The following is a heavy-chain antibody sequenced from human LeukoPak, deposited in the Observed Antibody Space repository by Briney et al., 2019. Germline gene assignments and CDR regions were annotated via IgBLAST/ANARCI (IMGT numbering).Heavy chain of an antibody. Sequence: GGSLRLSCAASGFTFSSYAMSWVRQAPGKGLEWVSAISGSGGSTYYADSVKGRFTISRDNSKNTLYLQMNSLRAEDTAVYYCARARSVDTSFDYWGQGTLVTVSS. J-gene: IGHJ4*02. D-gene: IGHD5-18*01. CDR2: ISGSGGST. CDR3: ARARSVDTSFDY. CDR1: GFTFSSYA. V-gene: IGHV3-23*01.